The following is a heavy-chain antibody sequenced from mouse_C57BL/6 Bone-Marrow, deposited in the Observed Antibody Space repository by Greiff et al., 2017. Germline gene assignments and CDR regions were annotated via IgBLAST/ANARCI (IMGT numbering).Heavy chain of an antibody. CDR2: IYPRDGST. CDR3: ARGRGYDDLAY. V-gene: IGHV1-85*01. Sequence: QVQLKESGPELVKPGASVKLSCKASGYTFTSYDINWVKQRPGQGLEWIGWIYPRDGSTKYNEKFKGKATLTVDTSSSTAYMELHSLTSEDSAVYFCARGRGYDDLAYWGQGTLVTVSA. CDR1: GYTFTSYD. D-gene: IGHD2-2*01. J-gene: IGHJ3*01.